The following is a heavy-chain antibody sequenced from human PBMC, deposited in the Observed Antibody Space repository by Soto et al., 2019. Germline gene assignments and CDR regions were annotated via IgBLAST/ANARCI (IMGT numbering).Heavy chain of an antibody. CDR2: INSDGSST. CDR1: GFTFSSYW. Sequence: GGSLRLSCAASGFTFSSYWMHWVRQAPGKGLVWVSRINSDGSSTSYADSVKGRFTISRDNAKNTLYLQMNSLRAEDTAVYYCTRDPRGYPYYYYGMDVWGQGTTVTVSS. CDR3: TRDPRGYPYYYYGMDV. J-gene: IGHJ6*02. D-gene: IGHD5-12*01. V-gene: IGHV3-74*01.